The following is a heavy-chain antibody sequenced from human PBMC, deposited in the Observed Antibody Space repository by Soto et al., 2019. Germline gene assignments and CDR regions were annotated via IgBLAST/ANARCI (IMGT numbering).Heavy chain of an antibody. D-gene: IGHD1-7*01. CDR3: ARDPGRAGTTPGYMDV. CDR2: ISAYNGNT. Sequence: QVQLVQSGAEVKKPGASVKVSCKASGYTFTSYGISWVRQAPGQGLEWMGWISAYNGNTNYAQKLQGRVTMTTDTSTSTGYMELRSLRSDDTAVYYCARDPGRAGTTPGYMDVWGKGTTVTVSS. CDR1: GYTFTSYG. V-gene: IGHV1-18*01. J-gene: IGHJ6*03.